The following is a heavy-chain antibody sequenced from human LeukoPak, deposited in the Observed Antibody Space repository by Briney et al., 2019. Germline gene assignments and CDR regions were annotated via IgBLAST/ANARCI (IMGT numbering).Heavy chain of an antibody. Sequence: PGGSLRLSCAASGFTFSSYAMHWVRQAPGKGLEWVAVISYDGSNKYYADSVKGRFTISRDNSKNTLYLQMYSLRAEDTAVYYCARGLRGIAVAGPFDYWGQGTLVTVSS. J-gene: IGHJ4*02. D-gene: IGHD6-19*01. CDR1: GFTFSSYA. V-gene: IGHV3-30-3*01. CDR2: ISYDGSNK. CDR3: ARGLRGIAVAGPFDY.